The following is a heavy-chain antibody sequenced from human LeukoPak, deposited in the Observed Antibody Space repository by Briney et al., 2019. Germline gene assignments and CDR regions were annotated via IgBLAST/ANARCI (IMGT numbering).Heavy chain of an antibody. Sequence: GGSLRLSCAASGFTFSSYGMSWVRQAPGEGLEWVSAISGSGGSTYYADSVKGRFTISRDNSKNTLFLQMNRLRDDDTAVYYCAKVDCGATGCRRFDLWGRGTLVTVSS. V-gene: IGHV3-23*01. CDR3: AKVDCGATGCRRFDL. J-gene: IGHJ2*01. D-gene: IGHD2-21*01. CDR2: ISGSGGST. CDR1: GFTFSSYG.